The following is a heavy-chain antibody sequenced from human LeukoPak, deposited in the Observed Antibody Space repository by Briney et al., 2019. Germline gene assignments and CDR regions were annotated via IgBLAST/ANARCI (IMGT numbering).Heavy chain of an antibody. J-gene: IGHJ4*02. CDR2: IFHSGRT. Sequence: SETLSLTCAVSGGSISRSWWSWVRQPPGKGLEWIGEIFHSGRTNYNPSLKSRVTISVDKSKNHFSLELSSVTAADTAVYYCACHSGWSGPSEWGQGTLVIVSS. CDR1: GGSISRSW. V-gene: IGHV4-4*02. D-gene: IGHD6-19*01. CDR3: ACHSGWSGPSE.